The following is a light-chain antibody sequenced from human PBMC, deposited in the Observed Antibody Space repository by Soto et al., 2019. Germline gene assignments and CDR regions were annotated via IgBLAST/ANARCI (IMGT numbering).Light chain of an antibody. CDR1: SPNIGGNA. Sequence: QAVLTQPPSASGTPGQRVTISCSGSSPNIGGNAVNWYQQLPGTAPKVLIYSNNQRPSGVPDRFSGSKSGTSASLAISGLQSADEDDYYCAAWDDSLNGYVFGTGTKLTVL. CDR2: SNN. V-gene: IGLV1-44*01. CDR3: AAWDDSLNGYV. J-gene: IGLJ1*01.